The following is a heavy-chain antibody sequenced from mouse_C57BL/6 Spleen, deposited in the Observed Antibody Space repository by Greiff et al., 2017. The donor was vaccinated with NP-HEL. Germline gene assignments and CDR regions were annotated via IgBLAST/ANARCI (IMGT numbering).Heavy chain of an antibody. CDR3: TREDSSGHFFAMDY. Sequence: EVMLVESGEGLVKPGGSLKLSCAASGFTFSSYAMSWVRQTPEKRLEWVAYISSGGDYIYYADTVKGRFTISRDNARNTLYLQMSSLKSEDTAMYYCTREDSSGHFFAMDYWGQGTSVTVSS. V-gene: IGHV5-9-1*02. D-gene: IGHD3-2*02. J-gene: IGHJ4*01. CDR1: GFTFSSYA. CDR2: ISSGGDYI.